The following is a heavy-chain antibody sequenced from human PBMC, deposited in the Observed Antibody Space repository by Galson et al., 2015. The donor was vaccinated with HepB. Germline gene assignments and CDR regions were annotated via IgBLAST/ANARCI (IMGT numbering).Heavy chain of an antibody. V-gene: IGHV3-7*03. Sequence: SLRLSCAASGFTFSNYWMSWVRQAPGKGLEWVAKIKQDGSEKYYADSVKGRFTISRDNAKNSMYLQMDSLRAEDTAVYYCARARDLLPGYSTWDYWGQGTLVTVSS. CDR2: IKQDGSEK. CDR1: GFTFSNYW. CDR3: ARARDLLPGYSTWDY. D-gene: IGHD3-9*01. J-gene: IGHJ4*02.